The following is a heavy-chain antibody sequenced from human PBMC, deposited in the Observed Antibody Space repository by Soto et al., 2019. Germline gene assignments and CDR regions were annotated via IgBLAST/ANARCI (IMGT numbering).Heavy chain of an antibody. CDR3: ARNRGGGATTIVY. CDR1: GGSISSSNW. V-gene: IGHV4-4*02. J-gene: IGHJ4*02. Sequence: SDTLSLTFAVSGGSISSSNWWSWFRQPPGAGLEWIGEIYHSGSTNYNPSLKSRVTISVDKSKNQFSLKLSSVTAADTAVYYRARNRGGGATTIVYWGQGTLVTVSS. CDR2: IYHSGST. D-gene: IGHD1-26*01.